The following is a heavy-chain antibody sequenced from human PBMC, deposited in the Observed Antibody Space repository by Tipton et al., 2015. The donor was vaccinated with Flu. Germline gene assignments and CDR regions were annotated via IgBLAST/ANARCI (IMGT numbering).Heavy chain of an antibody. CDR3: ARGGNSYDSSGYPHSGWFVP. J-gene: IGHJ5*02. CDR2: IYYSGST. Sequence: TLSLTCTVSGGSISSYYWSWIRQPPGKGLEWIGYIYYSGSTNYNPSLKSRVTISVDTSKSQFSLKLSSVTAADTSVYYCARGGNSYDSSGYPHSGWFVPWDQGTLVAVSS. D-gene: IGHD3-22*01. CDR1: GGSISSYY. V-gene: IGHV4-59*01.